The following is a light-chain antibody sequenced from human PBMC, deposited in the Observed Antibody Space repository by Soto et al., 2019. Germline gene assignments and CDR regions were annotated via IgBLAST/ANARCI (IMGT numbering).Light chain of an antibody. J-gene: IGKJ5*01. V-gene: IGKV3-20*01. Sequence: EIVMTQSPATLSVSPGEGATLSCRASLTISSGFLAWYQQKVGQAPRLLIYDASNRATGVPDRFSGSGSGTDFSLTISRLEPEDFAVYHCQQYSSSPRTFGQGTRLEIK. CDR2: DAS. CDR1: LTISSGF. CDR3: QQYSSSPRT.